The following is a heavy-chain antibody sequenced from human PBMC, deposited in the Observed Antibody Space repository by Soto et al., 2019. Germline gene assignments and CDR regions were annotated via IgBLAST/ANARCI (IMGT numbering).Heavy chain of an antibody. CDR2: ISPYNVNT. CDR3: ARDLVSGSDFWRAYNGGYFDY. D-gene: IGHD3-3*01. V-gene: IGHV1-18*01. Sequence: QVQLVQSGAEVKRPGASVKVSCKASGYTFRNYGITWVRQAPGQGLEWMAWISPYNVNTNYAQDLQGRVTMTTDTATSTAYIELRSLTSEDTAMYYCARDLVSGSDFWRAYNGGYFDYWGQGTLVTVTS. CDR1: GYTFRNYG. J-gene: IGHJ4*02.